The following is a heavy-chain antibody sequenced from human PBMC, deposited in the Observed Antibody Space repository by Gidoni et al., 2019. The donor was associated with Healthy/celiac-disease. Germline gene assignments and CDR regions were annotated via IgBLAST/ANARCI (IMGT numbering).Heavy chain of an antibody. CDR2: MNPNSGNT. CDR3: ARGLYDFWSGYLSPYYYYGMDV. CDR1: GYTFTSYA. V-gene: IGHV1-8*01. Sequence: QVQLVQSGAEVKKPGASVKVSCKASGYTFTSYAINWVRQATGQGLEWMGWMNPNSGNTGYAQKFQGRVTMTRNTSISTAYMELSSLRSEDTAVYYCARGLYDFWSGYLSPYYYYGMDVWGQGTTVTVSS. J-gene: IGHJ6*02. D-gene: IGHD3-3*01.